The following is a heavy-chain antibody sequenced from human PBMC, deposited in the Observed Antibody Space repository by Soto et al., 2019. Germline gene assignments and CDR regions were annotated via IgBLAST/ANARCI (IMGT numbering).Heavy chain of an antibody. CDR3: ARGSPIPYSSPSRSYYYYGMDV. CDR2: IIPIFDTT. D-gene: IGHD6-6*01. J-gene: IGHJ6*02. Sequence: SVKVSCKASGGTFSSYAINWVQQAPGQGLEWMGGIIPIFDTTNYAQKFQGRVTITADESTSTAYMELSSLRSEDTAVYYCARGSPIPYSSPSRSYYYYGMDVWGQGTTVTVS. V-gene: IGHV1-69*13. CDR1: GGTFSSYA.